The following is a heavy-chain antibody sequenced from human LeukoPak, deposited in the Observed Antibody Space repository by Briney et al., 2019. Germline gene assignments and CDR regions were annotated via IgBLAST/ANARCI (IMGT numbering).Heavy chain of an antibody. V-gene: IGHV3-23*01. CDR1: GFTFSSYA. D-gene: IGHD3-16*01. J-gene: IGHJ4*02. CDR3: ARDDGGY. Sequence: GGSLRLSCAASGFTFSSYAMCWVRQAPGKGLEWVSAISGSGGSTYYADSVKGRFTISRDNAKNSLYLQMNSLRGEDTAVYYCARDDGGYWGQGTLVTVSS. CDR2: ISGSGGST.